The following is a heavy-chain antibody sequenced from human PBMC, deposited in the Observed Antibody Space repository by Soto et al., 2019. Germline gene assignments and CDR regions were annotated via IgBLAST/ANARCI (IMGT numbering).Heavy chain of an antibody. D-gene: IGHD6-13*01. Sequence: EVQLLESGGDLVQPGGSLRLSCAASGFIFANYAMSWVRQAPGTGLEWVSVISTSGGTTLYADTVKGRFTISRDNPKNTLYLHMNSLRADDTAVYYCARDLGSWYGRFDPWGQGTLVTVAS. CDR3: ARDLGSWYGRFDP. V-gene: IGHV3-23*01. CDR1: GFIFANYA. J-gene: IGHJ5*02. CDR2: ISTSGGTT.